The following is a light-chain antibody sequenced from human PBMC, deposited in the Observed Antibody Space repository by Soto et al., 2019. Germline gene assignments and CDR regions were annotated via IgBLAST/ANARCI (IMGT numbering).Light chain of an antibody. CDR1: QTISSW. J-gene: IGKJ1*01. CDR3: QHYNSYSEA. Sequence: DIQMTQSPSTLSGSVGDRVTITCRASQTISSWLAWYQQKPGKAPKLLIYKASTLKSGVPSRFSGSGSGTEFPLTISSLQPDDFATYYCQHYNSYSEAFGQGTNLELK. V-gene: IGKV1-5*03. CDR2: KAS.